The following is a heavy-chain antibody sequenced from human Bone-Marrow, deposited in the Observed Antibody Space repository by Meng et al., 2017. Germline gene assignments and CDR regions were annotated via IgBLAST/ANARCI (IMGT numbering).Heavy chain of an antibody. CDR3: ARDRGGIDY. V-gene: IGHV3-30*01. J-gene: IGHJ4*02. CDR1: GFTFSSYA. CDR2: ISYDGSNK. D-gene: IGHD2-15*01. Sequence: QGQLVEAGGGVGQPGRSLRLSCAASGFTFSSYAMPWVRQAPGKGLEWVAVISYDGSNKYYADSVKGRFTISRDNSKNTLYLQMNSLRAEDTAVYYCARDRGGIDYWGQGTLVTVSS.